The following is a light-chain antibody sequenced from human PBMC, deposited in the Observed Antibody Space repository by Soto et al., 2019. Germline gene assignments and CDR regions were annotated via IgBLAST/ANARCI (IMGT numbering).Light chain of an antibody. V-gene: IGKV3-15*01. CDR2: GAS. CDR1: QSVSSN. Sequence: ERVMTQSPATLSVSPGERATLSCRASQSVSSNLAWYQQKPGQAPRLLIYGASTRATGIPARFSGSGSGTEFTLTISSLHSEDVAVYYCQHYYNWPLTFGGGTKVEIK. CDR3: QHYYNWPLT. J-gene: IGKJ4*01.